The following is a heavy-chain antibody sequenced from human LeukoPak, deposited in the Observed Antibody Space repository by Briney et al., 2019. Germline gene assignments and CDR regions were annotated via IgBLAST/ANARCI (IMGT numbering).Heavy chain of an antibody. CDR1: GYTFTGYY. V-gene: IGHV1-3*03. D-gene: IGHD6-25*01. Sequence: GASVKVSCKASGYTFTGYYMHWVRQAPGQRLEWMGWINAGNGNTKYSQEFQGRVTITRDTSASTAYMELSSLRSEDMAVYYCAREGWDSSVDYWGQGTLVTVSS. J-gene: IGHJ4*02. CDR2: INAGNGNT. CDR3: AREGWDSSVDY.